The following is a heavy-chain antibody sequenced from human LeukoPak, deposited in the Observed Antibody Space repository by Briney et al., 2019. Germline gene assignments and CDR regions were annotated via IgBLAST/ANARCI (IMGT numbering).Heavy chain of an antibody. CDR3: TKVVPTILSSWYDASDT. CDR1: GFTFSNYA. Sequence: GGSLRFSCAASGFTFSNYAMSWVRQAPGKELEWVSAISGSSGSTYYADSVKGRFTISRDNSKNTLYLQMNSRRAEDTAAYYCTKVVPTILSSWYDASDTWGQRTMVTVSS. D-gene: IGHD6-13*01. CDR2: ISGSSGST. V-gene: IGHV3-23*01. J-gene: IGHJ3*02.